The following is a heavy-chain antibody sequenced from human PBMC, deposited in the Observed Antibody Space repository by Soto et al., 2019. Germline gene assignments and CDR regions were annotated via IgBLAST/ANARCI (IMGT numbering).Heavy chain of an antibody. J-gene: IGHJ6*02. Sequence: QVQLQESGPGLVKPSQTLSLTCTVSGGSISSDDYYWSWIRQPPGKGLEWIGYIYYSGSTYYNPSLKSRVTTSVDTSKNQFSLKLSSVTAADTAVYYCARGIAAAGGYYYYGMDVWGQGTTVTVSS. D-gene: IGHD6-13*01. CDR3: ARGIAAAGGYYYYGMDV. CDR1: GGSISSDDYY. CDR2: IYYSGST. V-gene: IGHV4-30-4*01.